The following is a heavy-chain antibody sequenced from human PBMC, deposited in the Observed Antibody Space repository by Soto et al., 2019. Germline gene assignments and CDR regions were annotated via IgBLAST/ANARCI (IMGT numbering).Heavy chain of an antibody. D-gene: IGHD5-12*01. J-gene: IGHJ4*02. V-gene: IGHV1-18*01. Sequence: QVQLVQSGAEVKKPGASVTVSCKASGYTSTNYGFSWIRQAPGQGPEWMGWISAYNRDAVYAQKFQGRVTLTADTSTTTAYMELRSLTSDDTAVYYCATDPDPTKPGYNTVCCFDYWGQGTLVTVSS. CDR1: GYTSTNYG. CDR3: ATDPDPTKPGYNTVCCFDY. CDR2: ISAYNRDA.